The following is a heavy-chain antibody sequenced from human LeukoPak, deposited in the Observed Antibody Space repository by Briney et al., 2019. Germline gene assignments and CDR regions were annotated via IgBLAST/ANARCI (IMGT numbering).Heavy chain of an antibody. V-gene: IGHV4-61*02. J-gene: IGHJ6*03. CDR3: ARGFDYGDYVVDYYYYMDV. CDR1: GGSISSGSYY. CDR2: IYTSGST. D-gene: IGHD4-17*01. Sequence: SETLSLTCTVSGGSISSGSYYWSWIRQPAGKGLEWIGRIYTSGSTNYNPSLKSRVTISVDKSKNQFSLKLSSVTAADTAVYYCARGFDYGDYVVDYYYYMDVWGKGTTVTVSS.